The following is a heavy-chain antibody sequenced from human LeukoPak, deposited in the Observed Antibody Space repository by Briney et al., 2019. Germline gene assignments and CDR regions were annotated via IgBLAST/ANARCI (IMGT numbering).Heavy chain of an antibody. Sequence: SETLSLTCTVSGGSISSSSYYWGWIRQPPEKGLVWIGSIYYSGSTYYNPSLKSRVTISVDTSKNQFSLKLSSVTAADTAVYYCARVYDSSAYYFDWGQGTLVTVSS. D-gene: IGHD3-22*01. CDR1: GGSISSSSYY. CDR2: IYYSGST. CDR3: ARVYDSSAYYFD. V-gene: IGHV4-39*01. J-gene: IGHJ4*02.